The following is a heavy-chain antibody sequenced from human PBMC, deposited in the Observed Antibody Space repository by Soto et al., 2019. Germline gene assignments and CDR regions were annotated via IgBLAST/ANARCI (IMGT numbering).Heavy chain of an antibody. CDR2: ISGRGGST. D-gene: IGHD2-21*01. CDR3: AKSGEGKPFYIDY. Sequence: GGSLRLSCAASGFTFSSYAMGWVRQAPGKGLEWVSAISGRGGSTYYADSVKGWFTISRDNSKNTLYLQMNSLRAEDTAVYYCAKSGEGKPFYIDYWGQGTLVTVSS. J-gene: IGHJ4*02. CDR1: GFTFSSYA. V-gene: IGHV3-23*01.